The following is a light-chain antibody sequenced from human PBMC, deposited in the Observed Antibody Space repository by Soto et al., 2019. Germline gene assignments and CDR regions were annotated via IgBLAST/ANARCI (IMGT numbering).Light chain of an antibody. V-gene: IGLV2-14*01. CDR3: SSYTSSSTYV. Sequence: QSALTQPASVSGSPGQSIAISCTGTSSDVGGYNYVSWYLQHPGKAPTVMIYDVSNRPSGVSNRFSGSKSGNTASLTISGLQADDEADYYCSSYTSSSTYVFGTGTKLTVL. CDR1: SSDVGGYNY. CDR2: DVS. J-gene: IGLJ1*01.